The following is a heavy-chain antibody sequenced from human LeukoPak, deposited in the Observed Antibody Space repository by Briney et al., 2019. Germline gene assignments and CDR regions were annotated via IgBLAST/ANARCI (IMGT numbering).Heavy chain of an antibody. J-gene: IGHJ4*02. CDR3: AKDPRTYDFWSGYFDY. D-gene: IGHD3-3*01. V-gene: IGHV3-23*01. CDR2: ISASAVHI. Sequence: GGSLRLSCAASGFPFSSYDMSWVRRAPGKGLEWVSVISASAVHIFYADSVKGRFTISRDNSKNTLYLQMNSLRAEDTAVYYCAKDPRTYDFWSGYFDYWGQGTLVTVSS. CDR1: GFPFSSYD.